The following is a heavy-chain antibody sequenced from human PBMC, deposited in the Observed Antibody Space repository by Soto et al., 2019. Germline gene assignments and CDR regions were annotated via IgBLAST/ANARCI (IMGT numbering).Heavy chain of an antibody. CDR2: IYYSGST. J-gene: IGHJ6*02. CDR1: GGSISGGGYY. V-gene: IGHV4-31*03. D-gene: IGHD2-21*01. Sequence: QVQLQESGPGLVKPSQTLSLTCTVSGGSISGGGYYWSWIRQHPGKGLEWIGYIYYSGSTYYNPSRKGRVTISVDTSKNQFSLKLSSVTAADTAVYYCAASCVGCGGFNYYGMDVWGQGTTVTVSS. CDR3: AASCVGCGGFNYYGMDV.